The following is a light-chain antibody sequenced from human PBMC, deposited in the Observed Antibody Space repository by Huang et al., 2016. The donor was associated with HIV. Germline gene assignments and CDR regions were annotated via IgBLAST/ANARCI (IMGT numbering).Light chain of an antibody. CDR2: DAS. CDR3: QQRRNWPLMYT. CDR1: QSVSSS. V-gene: IGKV3-11*01. Sequence: EIVLTQSPATLSLSPGERATLSCRASQSVSSSLAWYQQKPGKAPRLLIYDASNRATGIPARFSGSGSGTDFTLTISSLEPDDFAVYYCQQRRNWPLMYTFGQGTKLEIK. J-gene: IGKJ2*01.